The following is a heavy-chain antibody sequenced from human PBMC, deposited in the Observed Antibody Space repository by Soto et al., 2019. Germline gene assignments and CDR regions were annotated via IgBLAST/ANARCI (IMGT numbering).Heavy chain of an antibody. D-gene: IGHD2-2*01. Sequence: QVQLQESGPGLVKPSQTLSLTCTVSGGSISSGGYYWSWIRQHPGKGLEWIGYIYYSGSTYYNPSLKSRVTISIDTSKNQFSLKLSSVTAADTAVYYCARAQFGLVVPAHLDYWGQGTLVTVSS. J-gene: IGHJ4*02. V-gene: IGHV4-31*03. CDR3: ARAQFGLVVPAHLDY. CDR1: GGSISSGGYY. CDR2: IYYSGST.